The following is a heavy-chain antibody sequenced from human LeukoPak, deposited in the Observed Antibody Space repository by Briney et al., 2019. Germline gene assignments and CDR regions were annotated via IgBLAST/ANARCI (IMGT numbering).Heavy chain of an antibody. D-gene: IGHD3-22*01. J-gene: IGHJ4*02. Sequence: PGGSLRLSCAASGFTVSSNFMTWVRQAPGKGLEWVSVIYSGGSTYYADSVKDRFTISRDNSKNMLYLQMNSLRAEDTAVYYCARGVSSGYYYYFDYWGQGTLVTVSS. CDR3: ARGVSSGYYYYFDY. V-gene: IGHV3-66*01. CDR1: GFTVSSNF. CDR2: IYSGGST.